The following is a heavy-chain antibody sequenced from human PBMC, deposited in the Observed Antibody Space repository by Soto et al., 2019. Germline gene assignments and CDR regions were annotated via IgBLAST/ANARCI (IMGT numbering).Heavy chain of an antibody. CDR2: ISGSGGST. CDR3: AKVFGSIAFLAARPVYYFDY. D-gene: IGHD6-6*01. Sequence: PGVSLRLSCAASGFTFSSYAMSWVRQAPGKGLEWVSAISGSGGSTYYADSVKGRFTISRDNSKNTLYLQMNSLRAEDTAVYYCAKVFGSIAFLAARPVYYFDYWGQGTLVTVSS. CDR1: GFTFSSYA. V-gene: IGHV3-23*01. J-gene: IGHJ4*02.